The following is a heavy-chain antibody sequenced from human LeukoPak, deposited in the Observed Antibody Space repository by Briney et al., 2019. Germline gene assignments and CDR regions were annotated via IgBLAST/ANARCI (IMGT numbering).Heavy chain of an antibody. Sequence: SVKVSCKASGGTFSSYAISWVRQAPGQGLEWMGGIIPIFGTANYAQKFQGRVTITADESTSTAYVELSSLRSEDTAVYYCARDQEGGEPSSWSQVHWGQGTLVTVSS. CDR2: IIPIFGTA. CDR3: ARDQEGGEPSSWSQVH. CDR1: GGTFSSYA. D-gene: IGHD6-13*01. J-gene: IGHJ4*02. V-gene: IGHV1-69*01.